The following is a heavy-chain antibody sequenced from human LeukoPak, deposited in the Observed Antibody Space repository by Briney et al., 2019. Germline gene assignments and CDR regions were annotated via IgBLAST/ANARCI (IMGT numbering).Heavy chain of an antibody. CDR3: ARGEPPGGDYIIYYFDY. CDR2: INHSGST. D-gene: IGHD3-16*01. CDR1: GGSFSGYY. V-gene: IGHV4-34*01. Sequence: SETLSLTCAVYGGSFSGYYWSWIRQPPGKGLEWIGEINHSGSTNYNPSLKSRVTISVDTSKNQFSLKLSSVTAADTAVYYCARGEPPGGDYIIYYFDYWGQGTLVTVSS. J-gene: IGHJ4*02.